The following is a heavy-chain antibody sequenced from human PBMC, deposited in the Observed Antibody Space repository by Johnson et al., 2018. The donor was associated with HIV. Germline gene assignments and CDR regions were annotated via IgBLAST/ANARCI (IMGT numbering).Heavy chain of an antibody. D-gene: IGHD1-26*01. CDR1: GFTFTNAW. J-gene: IGHJ3*02. V-gene: IGHV3-30*03. Sequence: QVQLVESGGGLVKPGGSLRLSCAASGFTFTNAWMSWVRQAPGKGLEWVAVISYDGSNKYYADSVKGRFTISRDNSKNTLYLQMNSLRAEDTAVYYCARVATHAFDIWGQGTMVTVSS. CDR2: ISYDGSNK. CDR3: ARVATHAFDI.